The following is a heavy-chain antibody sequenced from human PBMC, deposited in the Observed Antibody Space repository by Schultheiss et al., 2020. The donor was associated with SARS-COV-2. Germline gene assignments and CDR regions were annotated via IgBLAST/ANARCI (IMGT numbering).Heavy chain of an antibody. V-gene: IGHV3-11*04. CDR1: GFTVSSNY. CDR2: ISGSGGRT. CDR3: ARCYDSSGYYDY. J-gene: IGHJ4*02. D-gene: IGHD3-22*01. Sequence: GGSLRLSCAASGFTVSSNYMSWVRQAPGKGLEWVSGISGSGGRTYYADSVKGRFTISRDNAKNSLYLQMNSLRAEDTAVYYCARCYDSSGYYDYWGQGTLVTVSS.